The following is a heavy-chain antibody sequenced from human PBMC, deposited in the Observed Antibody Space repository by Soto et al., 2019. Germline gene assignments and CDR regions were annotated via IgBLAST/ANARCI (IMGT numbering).Heavy chain of an antibody. CDR1: GYTLTVYY. CDR2: INPNSGGT. CDR3: ARDRSIVVVPAAMPDYYFDY. V-gene: IGHV1-2*04. Sequence: GASVKVSCKASGYTLTVYYMHWVRQAPGQGLEWMGWINPNSGGTNYAQKFQGWVTMTRDTSISTAYMELSRLRSDDTAVYYCARDRSIVVVPAAMPDYYFDYWCQGTLVTVSS. J-gene: IGHJ4*02. D-gene: IGHD2-2*01.